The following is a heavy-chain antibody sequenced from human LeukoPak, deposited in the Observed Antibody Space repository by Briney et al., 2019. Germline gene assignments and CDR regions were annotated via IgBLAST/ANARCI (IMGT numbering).Heavy chain of an antibody. V-gene: IGHV3-74*01. CDR1: GFTFSSYW. Sequence: GGSLRLSCAASGFTFSSYWMHWVRQAPGKGLVWVSRMNTDGSSISYADSVKGRFTISRDNAKNTLYLQMNSLRAEDTAVYYCALIEQLVDYWGQGTLVTVSS. D-gene: IGHD6-6*01. CDR3: ALIEQLVDY. CDR2: MNTDGSSI. J-gene: IGHJ4*02.